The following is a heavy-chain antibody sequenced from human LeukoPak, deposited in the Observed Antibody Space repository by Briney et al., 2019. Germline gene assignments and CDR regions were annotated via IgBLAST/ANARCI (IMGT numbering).Heavy chain of an antibody. J-gene: IGHJ4*02. V-gene: IGHV4-4*07. Sequence: PSETLSLTCTVSGGSISSYSWNWIRQPAGKGLEWIGHIYSSGSTNYNPSLKSRVTISVDTSKNQFSLKLSSVTVADTAVYYCARGRHGDYGGYWGQGTLVTVSS. D-gene: IGHD4-17*01. CDR1: GGSISSYS. CDR3: ARGRHGDYGGY. CDR2: IYSSGST.